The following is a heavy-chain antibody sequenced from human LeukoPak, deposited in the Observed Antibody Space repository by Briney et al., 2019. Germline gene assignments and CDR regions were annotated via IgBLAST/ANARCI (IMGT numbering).Heavy chain of an antibody. J-gene: IGHJ6*02. D-gene: IGHD2-21*01. CDR2: ISYDGSNK. CDR3: ARVRGEARNGRYYYYGMDV. Sequence: GGSLRLSCAASGFTFSSYAMHWVRQAPGKGLEWVAVISYDGSNKYYADSVKGRFTISRDNSKNTLYLQMNSLRAEDTAVYYCARVRGEARNGRYYYYGMDVWGQGTTVTVSS. CDR1: GFTFSSYA. V-gene: IGHV3-30-3*01.